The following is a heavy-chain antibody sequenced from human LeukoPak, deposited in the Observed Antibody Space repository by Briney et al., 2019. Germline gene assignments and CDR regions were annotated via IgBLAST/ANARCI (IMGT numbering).Heavy chain of an antibody. CDR1: GFTVSSNY. CDR3: AREAFWSGYYFDY. Sequence: GGSLRLSCAASGFTVSSNYMNWVRQAPGKGLDWVSVIYSGGSTYYADSVKGRFTISRDNSKNTLYLQMNSLRAEDTAVYYCAREAFWSGYYFDYWGQGTLVTVSS. CDR2: IYSGGST. V-gene: IGHV3-53*01. D-gene: IGHD3-3*01. J-gene: IGHJ4*02.